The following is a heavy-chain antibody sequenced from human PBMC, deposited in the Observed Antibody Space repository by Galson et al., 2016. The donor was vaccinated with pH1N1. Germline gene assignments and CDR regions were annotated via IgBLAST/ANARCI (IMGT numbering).Heavy chain of an antibody. CDR1: GYIFSGYY. D-gene: IGHD1-1*01. CDR3: ARDLYGQFQLPSYYYHAMDV. J-gene: IGHJ6*01. V-gene: IGHV1-2*06. Sequence: SVKVSCKASGYIFSGYYIHWVRQAPGQGLEWMGRINPKSGGTKYAQKFQGRVTLTRDTSISTVYMALSRLASDDAAVYYCARDLYGQFQLPSYYYHAMDVWGEGATVTVSS. CDR2: INPKSGGT.